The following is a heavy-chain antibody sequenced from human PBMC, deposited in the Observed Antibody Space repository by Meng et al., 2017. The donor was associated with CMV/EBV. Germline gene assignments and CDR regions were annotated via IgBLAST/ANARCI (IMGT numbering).Heavy chain of an antibody. CDR2: ISSSGSTI. CDR1: GFTFSDYY. CDR3: ARRYLRDIVVVTHYYYGMDV. J-gene: IGHJ6*02. Sequence: GESLKISCAASGFTFSDYYMSWIRQAPGKGLEWVSYISSSGSTIYYADSVKGRFTISRDNAKNSLYLQMNSLRAEDTAVYYCARRYLRDIVVVTHYYYGMDVWGQGTTVTVSS. D-gene: IGHD2-2*01. V-gene: IGHV3-11*04.